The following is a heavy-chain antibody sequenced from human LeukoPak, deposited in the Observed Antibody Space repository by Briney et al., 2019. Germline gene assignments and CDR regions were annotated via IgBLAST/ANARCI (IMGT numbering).Heavy chain of an antibody. CDR3: ARVVMGDYFDY. CDR2: INHSGST. D-gene: IGHD3-22*01. V-gene: IGHV4-34*01. CDR1: GFTFSSYA. Sequence: PGGYLRLSCAASGFTFSSYAMSWVRQPPGKGLEWIGEINHSGSTNYNPSLKSRVTISVDTSKNQFSLKLSSVTAADTAVYYCARVVMGDYFDYWGQGTLVTVSS. J-gene: IGHJ4*02.